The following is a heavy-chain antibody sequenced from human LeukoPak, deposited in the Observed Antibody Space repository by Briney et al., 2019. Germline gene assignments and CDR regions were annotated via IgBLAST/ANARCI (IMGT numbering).Heavy chain of an antibody. CDR2: FDPEDGET. J-gene: IGHJ4*02. Sequence: ASVKVSCKASGGTFSSYTITWVRQAPGQGLEWMGGFDPEDGETIYAQKFQGRVTMTEDTSTDTAYMELSSLRAEDTAVDYCARDGGTRYCSGGSCYKSYYFDSWGQGTLVTVSS. CDR3: ARDGGTRYCSGGSCYKSYYFDS. D-gene: IGHD2-15*01. CDR1: GGTFSSYT. V-gene: IGHV1-24*01.